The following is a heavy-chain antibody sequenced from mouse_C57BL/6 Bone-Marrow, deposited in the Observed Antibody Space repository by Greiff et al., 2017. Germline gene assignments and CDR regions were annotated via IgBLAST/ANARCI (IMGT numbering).Heavy chain of an antibody. CDR3: ARRYDYDYAMDY. Sequence: VQLKQSGPELVKPGASVKISCTASGYSFTDYNMNWVKPSNGKSLEWIGVINPNYGTTSYNQKFKGKSTLSVDQSSSTPYMQLNSLTSEDSAFYYCARRYDYDYAMDYWGQGTSVTVSS. V-gene: IGHV1-39*01. J-gene: IGHJ4*01. CDR2: INPNYGTT. D-gene: IGHD2-4*01. CDR1: GYSFTDYN.